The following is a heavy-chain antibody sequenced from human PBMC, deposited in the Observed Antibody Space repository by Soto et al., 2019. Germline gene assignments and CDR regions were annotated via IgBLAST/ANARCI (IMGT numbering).Heavy chain of an antibody. CDR3: ARVSHYDFWSGDYYYYGMDV. CDR1: GFTFSSYG. J-gene: IGHJ6*02. D-gene: IGHD3-3*01. V-gene: IGHV3-33*01. Sequence: GGSLRLSCAAFGFTFSSYGMHWVRQAPGKGLEWVAVIWYDGSNKYYADSVKGRFTISRDNSKNTLYLQMNSLRAEDTAVYYCARVSHYDFWSGDYYYYGMDVWGQGTTVTVSS. CDR2: IWYDGSNK.